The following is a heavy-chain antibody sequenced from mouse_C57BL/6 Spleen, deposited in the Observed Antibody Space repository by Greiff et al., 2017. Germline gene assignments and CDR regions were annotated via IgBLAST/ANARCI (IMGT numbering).Heavy chain of an antibody. CDR1: GYAFTNYL. Sequence: VQLQESGAELVRPGTSVKVSCKASGYAFTNYLIEWVKQRPGQGLEWIGVINPGSGGTNYNEKFKGKATLTADKSSSTSYMQLSSLTSEDAAVYCGARTGGGNYFGYWGKGTTLSVSS. CDR2: INPGSGGT. CDR3: ARTGGGNYFGY. V-gene: IGHV1-54*01. D-gene: IGHD1-1*02. J-gene: IGHJ2*01.